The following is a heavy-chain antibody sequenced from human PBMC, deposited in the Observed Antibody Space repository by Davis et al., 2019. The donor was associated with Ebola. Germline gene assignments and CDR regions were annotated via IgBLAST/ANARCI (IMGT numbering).Heavy chain of an antibody. J-gene: IGHJ4*02. Sequence: PGGSLRLSCAASGFTFSSYAMHWVRQAPGKGLEWVAVISYDGSNKYYADSVKGRFTISRDNSKNTLYLQMNSLRAEDTAVYYCARDLVRRVYRSLSGYPDYWGQGTLVTVSS. CDR1: GFTFSSYA. D-gene: IGHD3-22*01. CDR3: ARDLVRRVYRSLSGYPDY. V-gene: IGHV3-30-3*01. CDR2: ISYDGSNK.